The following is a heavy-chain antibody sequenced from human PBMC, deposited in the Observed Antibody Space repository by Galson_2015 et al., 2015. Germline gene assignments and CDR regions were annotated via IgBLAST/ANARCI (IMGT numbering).Heavy chain of an antibody. J-gene: IGHJ6*03. CDR1: GFTVSRNY. CDR3: ARVPVEFYYFYYMDV. V-gene: IGHV3-66*01. Sequence: SLRLSCAASGFTVSRNYMSWVRQAPGKGLEWVSVIYSGGSTYYADSVKGRFTISRDNSKNTLYLRMNSLRAEDTAVYYCARVPVEFYYFYYMDVWGKGTTVTVSS. CDR2: IYSGGST. D-gene: IGHD3-10*01.